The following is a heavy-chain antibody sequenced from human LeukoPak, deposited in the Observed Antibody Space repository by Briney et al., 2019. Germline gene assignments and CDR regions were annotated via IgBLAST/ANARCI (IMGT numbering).Heavy chain of an antibody. D-gene: IGHD6-6*01. J-gene: IGHJ4*02. CDR2: ISSSSSFI. CDR1: GFTFSIYS. Sequence: GGSLRLSCAASGFTFSIYSLNWVRQAPGKGLEWVSSISSSSSFISYADSVKGRFTISRDNAKNSLYLQMNSLRAEDTAVYYCAKNRKSSSSDFDYWRQGTLVTVSS. CDR3: AKNRKSSSSDFDY. V-gene: IGHV3-21*06.